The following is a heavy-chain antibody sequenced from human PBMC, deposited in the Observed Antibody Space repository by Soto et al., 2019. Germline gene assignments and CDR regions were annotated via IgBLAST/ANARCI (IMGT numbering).Heavy chain of an antibody. CDR1: GTIFSSYT. D-gene: IGHD3-16*01. J-gene: IGHJ6*02. Sequence: QVQLVQSGAEVKKPGSSVRVSCKASGTIFSSYTISWVRQAPGQGLEWMGRIIPILGETNSAQKFQGRVTLXSDKPTNTAYMQLNSLRLEDTAVYYCARGLGGRMDDWGQGTTVTVSS. CDR3: ARGLGGRMDD. CDR2: IIPILGET. V-gene: IGHV1-69*08.